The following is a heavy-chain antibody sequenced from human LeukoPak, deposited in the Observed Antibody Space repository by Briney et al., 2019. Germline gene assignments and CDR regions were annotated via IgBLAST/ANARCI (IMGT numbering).Heavy chain of an antibody. CDR3: VSFYETY. D-gene: IGHD2/OR15-2a*01. CDR2: INRDGSWT. Sequence: PGGSLRLSCAASGNYWMHWVRQAPGKGLVWVSHINRDGSWTSYADSVKGRFTISKHNAKNTVYLQMNSLRAEDTAVYYCVSFYETYWGRGTLVTVSS. CDR1: GNYW. J-gene: IGHJ4*02. V-gene: IGHV3-74*01.